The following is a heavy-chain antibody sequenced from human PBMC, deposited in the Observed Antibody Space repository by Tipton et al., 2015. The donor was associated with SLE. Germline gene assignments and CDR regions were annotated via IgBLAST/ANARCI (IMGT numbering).Heavy chain of an antibody. CDR3: ARHASFTFLGAFDV. Sequence: SLRLSCAASGFTFSDYYMSWIRQAPGKGLEWLSYISSSGSTIYYADSVKGRFTISRDNAKNSLYLQMNSLRVEDTAVYYCARHASFTFLGAFDVWGQGTMITVSS. D-gene: IGHD2/OR15-2a*01. CDR1: GFTFSDYY. V-gene: IGHV3-11*01. CDR2: ISSSGSTI. J-gene: IGHJ3*01.